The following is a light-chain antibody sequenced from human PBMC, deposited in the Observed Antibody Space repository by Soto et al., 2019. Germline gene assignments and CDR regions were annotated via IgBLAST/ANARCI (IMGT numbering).Light chain of an antibody. CDR1: QSVRSTY. CDR2: DAS. J-gene: IGKJ1*01. V-gene: IGKV3-20*01. CDR3: HQYGTSPAT. Sequence: ETVLTKTPGTLSLSPGERATLSCRASQSVRSTYVAWYQQKPGQAPRLLIFDASSRATGIPDRFSGSGSGTDFTLTIIRLEPEDFAVYYCHQYGTSPATFGQGTKVDIK.